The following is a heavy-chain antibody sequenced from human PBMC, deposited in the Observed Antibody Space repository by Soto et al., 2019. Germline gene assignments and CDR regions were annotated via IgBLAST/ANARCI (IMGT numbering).Heavy chain of an antibody. Sequence: QVQLVQSGAEVKKPGASVKVSCKASGYTFTSYDINWVRQATGQGLEWMGWMNPNSGNTGYAQKXQXGXTXSRNTSISTAYMELSSLRSEDTAVYYCARELRGFDPWGQGTLVTVSS. V-gene: IGHV1-8*01. D-gene: IGHD1-7*01. CDR2: MNPNSGNT. J-gene: IGHJ5*02. CDR3: ARELRGFDP. CDR1: GYTFTSYD.